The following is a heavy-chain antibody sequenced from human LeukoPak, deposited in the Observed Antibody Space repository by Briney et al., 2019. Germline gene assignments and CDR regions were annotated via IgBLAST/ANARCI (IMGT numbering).Heavy chain of an antibody. J-gene: IGHJ6*01. CDR2: ISESGGAS. CDR3: AIPSANWGGPSQYFTMDV. D-gene: IGHD3-16*01. Sequence: GGSLRLSCTASGFTFKNHAMSWVRQAPGKGLEWVSGISESGGASFYADSVKGRFTVSRDNSKDTVSLQMNSLRAEDTGVYFCAIPSANWGGPSQYFTMDVWGRGTTVAVSS. CDR1: GFTFKNHA. V-gene: IGHV3-23*01.